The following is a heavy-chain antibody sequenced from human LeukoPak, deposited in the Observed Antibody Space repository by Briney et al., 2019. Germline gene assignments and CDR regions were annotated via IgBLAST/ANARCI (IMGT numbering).Heavy chain of an antibody. CDR2: IKQDGSEK. CDR1: GFTFSNFW. D-gene: IGHD1-26*01. CDR3: ARGSGSYYGYFDY. V-gene: IGHV3-7*01. J-gene: IGHJ4*02. Sequence: QSGGSLRLSCAASGFTFSNFWMHWVRQAPGKGLEWVANIKQDGSEKYYVDSVKGRFTISRDNAKNSLYLQMNSLRAEDTAVYYCARGSGSYYGYFDYWGQGTLVTVSS.